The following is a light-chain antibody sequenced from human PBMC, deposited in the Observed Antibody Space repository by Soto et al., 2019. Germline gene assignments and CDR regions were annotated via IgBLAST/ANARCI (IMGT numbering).Light chain of an antibody. CDR3: QQHHNWTPVT. CDR2: GAS. V-gene: IGKV3-15*01. Sequence: IVLAQSSGTVCLPPGEGATVSWRASHSLSRNLAWSQHKPGQPPTLLIYGASTRATAIPARFSGSGSGTEFTLTISSLQSEDLAVYYCQQHHNWTPVTFGQGTKVDIK. J-gene: IGKJ1*01. CDR1: HSLSRN.